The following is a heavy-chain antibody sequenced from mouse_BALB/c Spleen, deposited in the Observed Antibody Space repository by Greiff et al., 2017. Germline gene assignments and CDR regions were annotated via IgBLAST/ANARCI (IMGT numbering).Heavy chain of an antibody. CDR3: ARDRENRYGVDAMDY. Sequence: EVKVVESGGGLVKPGGSLKLSCAASGFTFSDYYMYWVRQTPEKRLEWVATISDGGSYTYYPDSVKGRFTISRDNAKNNLYLQMSSLKSEDTAMYYCARDRENRYGVDAMDYWGQGTSVTVSA. CDR1: GFTFSDYY. J-gene: IGHJ4*01. CDR2: ISDGGSYT. D-gene: IGHD2-14*01. V-gene: IGHV5-4*02.